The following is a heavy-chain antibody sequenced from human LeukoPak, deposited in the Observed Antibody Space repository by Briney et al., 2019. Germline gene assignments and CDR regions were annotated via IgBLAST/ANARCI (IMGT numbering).Heavy chain of an antibody. CDR1: GFTFSAYA. V-gene: IGHV3-64D*09. Sequence: GGSLRLSCSASGFTFSAYAMYWVRQAPGKGLEYVSGISSNGGSSFYADSVKGRFTISRDNSKNTLYLQMSSLRAEDTAVYYCVKITSVIGGDCWGQGTLVTVSS. CDR3: VKITSVIGGDC. CDR2: ISSNGGSS. D-gene: IGHD1-14*01. J-gene: IGHJ4*02.